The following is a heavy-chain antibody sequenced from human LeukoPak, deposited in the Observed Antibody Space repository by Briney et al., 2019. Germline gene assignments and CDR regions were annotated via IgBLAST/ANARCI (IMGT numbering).Heavy chain of an antibody. CDR2: ISASDGST. V-gene: IGHV3-23*01. CDR3: AKARLAATGTHFDY. Sequence: GGSLRLSCAASGFTFSSYAMSWVRQAPGKGLEWVSSISASDGSTYYADSVKGRFTVSRDNSKNTLYLHMNSLRAEDTAVYYCAKARLAATGTHFDYWGQGTLVTVSS. CDR1: GFTFSSYA. D-gene: IGHD6-13*01. J-gene: IGHJ4*02.